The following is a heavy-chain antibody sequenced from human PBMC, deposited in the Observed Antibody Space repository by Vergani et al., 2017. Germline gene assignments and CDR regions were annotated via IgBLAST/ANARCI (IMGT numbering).Heavy chain of an antibody. Sequence: QVQLQQWGAGLLKPSQTLSLTCTVSGGSISSGGYYWSWIRQHPGKGLEWIGYIYYSGSTYYNPSLKSRVTISVDTSKNQFSLKLSSVTAADTAVYYCARAPLKGLTHDYWGQGTLVTVSS. D-gene: IGHD1-14*01. CDR1: GGSISSGGYY. CDR3: ARAPLKGLTHDY. V-gene: IGHV4-31*03. CDR2: IYYSGST. J-gene: IGHJ4*02.